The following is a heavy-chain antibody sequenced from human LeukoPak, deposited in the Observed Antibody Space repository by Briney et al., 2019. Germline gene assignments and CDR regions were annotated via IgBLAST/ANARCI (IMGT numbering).Heavy chain of an antibody. CDR2: IIPIFKTA. J-gene: IGHJ5*02. D-gene: IGHD2-15*01. CDR3: ARDRLRLGYERTNWFDP. CDR1: GGILSSYA. V-gene: IGHV1-69*13. Sequence: SVKVSCKASGGILSSYAFSWVRQAPGQGLEWMGGIIPIFKTANYEQKFVGRLTITADESTSTAYMELTSLRSDDTAVYYCARDRLRLGYERTNWFDPWGQGTLVTVSS.